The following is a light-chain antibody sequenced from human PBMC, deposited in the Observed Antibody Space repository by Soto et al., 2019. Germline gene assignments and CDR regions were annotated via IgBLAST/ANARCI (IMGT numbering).Light chain of an antibody. CDR3: SSYTSSGSRV. CDR2: DVS. V-gene: IGLV2-14*01. Sequence: QSALTQPASVSGSPGQSITISCTGTSSDVGGSNYVSWYQQNPGKAPKLMVYDVSNRPSGVSDRFSGSKSGSTASLTISGLQADDEAHYYCSSYTSSGSRVFGGGTQLTVL. J-gene: IGLJ3*02. CDR1: SSDVGGSNY.